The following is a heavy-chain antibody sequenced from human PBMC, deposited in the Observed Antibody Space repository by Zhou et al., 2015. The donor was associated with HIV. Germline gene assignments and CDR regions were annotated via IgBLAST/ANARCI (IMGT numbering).Heavy chain of an antibody. V-gene: IGHV3-23*01. CDR1: GFTFSSYA. CDR2: ISGSGAST. J-gene: IGHJ4*02. Sequence: EVQLLESGGDLVQPGGSLRLSCAASGFTFSSYAMSWVRQAPGKGLEWVSAISGSGASTDYADSVKGRFTISRDNSHTTLYLQMNSLRAEDTAVYYCAKGGSSVAGTSLFFDHWGQGTLVTVSS. CDR3: AKGGSSVAGTSLFFDH. D-gene: IGHD1-14*01.